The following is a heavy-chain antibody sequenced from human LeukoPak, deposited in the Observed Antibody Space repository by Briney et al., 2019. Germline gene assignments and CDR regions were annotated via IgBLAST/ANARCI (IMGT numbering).Heavy chain of an antibody. J-gene: IGHJ4*02. D-gene: IGHD3-10*01. V-gene: IGHV3-30-3*01. CDR3: ARGAGYGSGSSTTPFDY. CDR1: GFSFNHYA. Sequence: GGSLRLSCAASGFSFNHYAMYWVRQAPGKGLEWVAVISYDGSNKYYADSVKGRFTISRDNSKNTLYVQMNSLRAEDTAVYYCARGAGYGSGSSTTPFDYWGQGTLVTVSS. CDR2: ISYDGSNK.